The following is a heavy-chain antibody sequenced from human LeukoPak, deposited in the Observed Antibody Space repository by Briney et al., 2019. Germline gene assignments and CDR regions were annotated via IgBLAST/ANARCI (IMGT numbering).Heavy chain of an antibody. J-gene: IGHJ6*03. CDR1: GGSISSHY. Sequence: SETLSLTCTVSGGSISSHYWSWIRQPPGKGLEWTGYIYYSGSTNYNPSLKSRVTISVDTSKNQFSLKLSSVTAADTAVYYCARGTYYYYYYMDVWGKGTTVTVSS. CDR3: ARGTYYYYYYMDV. CDR2: IYYSGST. V-gene: IGHV4-59*11.